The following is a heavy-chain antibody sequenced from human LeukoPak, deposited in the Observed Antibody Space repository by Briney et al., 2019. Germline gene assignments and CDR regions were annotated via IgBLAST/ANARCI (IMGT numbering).Heavy chain of an antibody. Sequence: GGSLRLSCAASGFTFDDYAMHWVRQAPGKGLEWVSLISGDGGSTYYADSVKGRFTISRDNSKNSLYLQMNSLRTEDTALYYCAKARCSSTSCYLPIGVYYYHGMDVWGQGTTVTVSS. CDR2: ISGDGGST. CDR3: AKARCSSTSCYLPIGVYYYHGMDV. V-gene: IGHV3-43*02. D-gene: IGHD2-2*01. CDR1: GFTFDDYA. J-gene: IGHJ6*02.